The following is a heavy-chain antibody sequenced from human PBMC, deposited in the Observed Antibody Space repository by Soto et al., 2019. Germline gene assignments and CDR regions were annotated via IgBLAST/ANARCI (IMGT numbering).Heavy chain of an antibody. J-gene: IGHJ4*02. CDR2: IYYSGST. Sequence: SETLSLTCTVSGGSISSYYWSWIRQPAGNGLEWIGYIYYSGSTNYNPSLKSRVTISADTSKNQFSLRLASVTAADTVAYFCARGFGRGWLQLTTFDNWGQGTLVTVSS. CDR3: ARGFGRGWLQLTTFDN. V-gene: IGHV4-59*01. D-gene: IGHD1-1*01. CDR1: GGSISSYY.